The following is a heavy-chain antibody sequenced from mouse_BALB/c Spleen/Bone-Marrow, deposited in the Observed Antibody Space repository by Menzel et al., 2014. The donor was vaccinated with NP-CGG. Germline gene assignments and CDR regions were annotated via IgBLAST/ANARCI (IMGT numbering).Heavy chain of an antibody. D-gene: IGHD2-14*01. V-gene: IGHV1S56*01. Sequence: VQLQQSGPELVKPGASVKMSCKASGYTFTSYFIHWVKQRPGQGLEWIGWIYPGDGSTKYNEKFKGKTTLTADKSSSTAYMLLRSLASEDSAIFFCDYNRYYEYIDVWGQGTSVTVSS. CDR2: IYPGDGST. CDR3: DYNRYYEYIDV. J-gene: IGHJ4*01. CDR1: GYTFTSYF.